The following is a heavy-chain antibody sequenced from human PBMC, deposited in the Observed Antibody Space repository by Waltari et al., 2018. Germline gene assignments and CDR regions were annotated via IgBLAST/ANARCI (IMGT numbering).Heavy chain of an antibody. V-gene: IGHV4-4*07. Sequence: VQLQESGPGLVKPSETLSLTCTVSGGSISTYYWSWIRQPAGKGLEWIWRIHAPGSTNYNPSLKSRVTMSVDTSKNQFSLKLSSVTAADTAVYYCARLPYNNIYFYYYMDVWGKGTTVTVSS. CDR1: GGSISTYY. CDR2: IHAPGST. J-gene: IGHJ6*03. CDR3: ARLPYNNIYFYYYMDV. D-gene: IGHD3-10*01.